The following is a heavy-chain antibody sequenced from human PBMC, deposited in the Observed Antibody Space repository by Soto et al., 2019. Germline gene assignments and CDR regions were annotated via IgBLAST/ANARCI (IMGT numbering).Heavy chain of an antibody. D-gene: IGHD3-22*01. Sequence: GGSLRLSCAASGVTCSSFHMNWVRRAPGRGLEWVAYITSSSDTIYYSDSVKGRFTISRDNGKNSLFLQMNSLRDEDTAVYYCARVVVVIPPGYYYAMDVWGQGTTVTVSS. V-gene: IGHV3-48*02. CDR2: ITSSSDTI. J-gene: IGHJ6*02. CDR1: GVTCSSFH. CDR3: ARVVVVIPPGYYYAMDV.